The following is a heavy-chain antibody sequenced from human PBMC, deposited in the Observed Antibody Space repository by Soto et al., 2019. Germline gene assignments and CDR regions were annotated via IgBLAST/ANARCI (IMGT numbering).Heavy chain of an antibody. V-gene: IGHV4-31*03. Sequence: QVQLQESGPGLVKPSQTLSLTCTVSGGSISSGGYYWSWIRQHPGKGLEWIGYIYYSGSTYYNPSLKSRVTISVDTSKNQCSLELSSVTAADTAVYYCARDGYSYGYPNWFYPWGQGTLVTVAS. CDR2: IYYSGST. D-gene: IGHD5-18*01. CDR3: ARDGYSYGYPNWFYP. J-gene: IGHJ5*02. CDR1: GGSISSGGYY.